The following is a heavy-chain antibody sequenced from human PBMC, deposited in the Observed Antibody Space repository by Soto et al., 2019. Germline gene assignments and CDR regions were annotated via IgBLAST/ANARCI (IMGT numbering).Heavy chain of an antibody. CDR2: IDTSGTKI. V-gene: IGHV3-11*01. CDR3: ASHYDMWSGYLSPVDY. J-gene: IGHJ4*02. CDR1: GYTFSDYY. D-gene: IGHD3-3*01. Sequence: QVQLVESGGDLVKPGGSLRLSCAASGYTFSDYYMSWIRQAPGKGLEWISYIDTSGTKIYYADSVKGRFTITGDNAKHSLYLEMTSLRDEDTAVYYCASHYDMWSGYLSPVDYWGQGTLVTVSS.